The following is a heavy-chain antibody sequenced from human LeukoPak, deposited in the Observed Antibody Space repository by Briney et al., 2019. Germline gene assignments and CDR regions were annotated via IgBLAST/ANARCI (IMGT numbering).Heavy chain of an antibody. V-gene: IGHV4-4*02. CDR1: GGSISSSNW. CDR2: IYHSGST. Sequence: SETLSLTCTVSGGSISSSNWWSWVRQPPGKGLEWIGEIYHSGSTNYNPSLKSRVTISVDKSKNQFSLKLSSVTAADTAVYYCARERTYYYDSSGSTGHAFDIWGQGTMVTVSS. J-gene: IGHJ3*02. D-gene: IGHD3-22*01. CDR3: ARERTYYYDSSGSTGHAFDI.